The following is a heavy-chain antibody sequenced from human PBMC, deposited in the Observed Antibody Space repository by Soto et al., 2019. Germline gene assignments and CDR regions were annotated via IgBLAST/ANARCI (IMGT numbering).Heavy chain of an antibody. Sequence: QVQLVQSGAEVKKPGASVKVSCKASGYTFTSYGISWVRQAPGQGLEWMGWISAYNGNTNYAQKLQGRVTMTTDTSTSTAYMELRSLRSDDTAVYYCARSNTMVRGVILNYYYYYMDVWGKGTTVTVSS. V-gene: IGHV1-18*01. CDR1: GYTFTSYG. CDR3: ARSNTMVRGVILNYYYYYMDV. D-gene: IGHD3-10*01. CDR2: ISAYNGNT. J-gene: IGHJ6*03.